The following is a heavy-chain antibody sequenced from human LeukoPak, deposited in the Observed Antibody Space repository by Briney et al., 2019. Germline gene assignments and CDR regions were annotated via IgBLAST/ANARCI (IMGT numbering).Heavy chain of an antibody. CDR1: GGSIRSSYYY. CDR3: ARHYGP. J-gene: IGHJ5*02. V-gene: IGHV4-39*01. CDR2: IYDGGST. D-gene: IGHD3-10*01. Sequence: PSETLSLTCTVSGGSIRSSYYYWGWIRQPPGKGLEWIGSIYDGGSTYYNPSLKSRVTISVDTSKNQFSLKLNSVTAADTAVYYRARHYGPWGQGTLVTVSS.